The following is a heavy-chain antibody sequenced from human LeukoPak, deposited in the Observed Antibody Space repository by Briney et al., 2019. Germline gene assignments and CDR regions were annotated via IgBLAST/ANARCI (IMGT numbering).Heavy chain of an antibody. CDR3: AKDNYPIAVAGTHFDY. Sequence: GGSLRLSCAASGFTFSSYAMSWVRQAPGKGLEWVSAISGSGGSTYYADSVKGRFTISRDNSKNTLYLQMKSLRAEDTAVYYCAKDNYPIAVAGTHFDYWGQGTLVTVSS. D-gene: IGHD6-19*01. CDR1: GFTFSSYA. CDR2: ISGSGGST. V-gene: IGHV3-23*01. J-gene: IGHJ4*02.